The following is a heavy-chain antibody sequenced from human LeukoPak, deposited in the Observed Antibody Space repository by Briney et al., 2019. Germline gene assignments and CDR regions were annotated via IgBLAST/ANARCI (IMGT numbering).Heavy chain of an antibody. J-gene: IGHJ4*02. V-gene: IGHV3-23*01. CDR1: GFTFSNYA. CDR2: ITGSGGGT. D-gene: IGHD1-26*01. Sequence: GGSLRLSCAASGFTFSNYAMSWVRRAPGKGLEWISGITGSGGGTSYADSVKGRFSISRDNSKNTLHLQMNSLRAEDTAVYYCARDLSGSLDYWGQGTLVTVSS. CDR3: ARDLSGSLDY.